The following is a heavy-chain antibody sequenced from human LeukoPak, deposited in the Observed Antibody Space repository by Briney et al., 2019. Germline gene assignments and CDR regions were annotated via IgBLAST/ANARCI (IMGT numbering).Heavy chain of an antibody. D-gene: IGHD6-19*01. J-gene: IGHJ1*01. CDR2: ISSSSSTI. CDR1: GFTFSSYS. Sequence: GGSLRLSCAASGFTFSSYSMNWVRQASGKGLEWVSYISSSSSTIYYADSVKGRFTISRDNAKNSLYLQMNSLRAEDTAVYYCARPQYSSGWLPSTEYFHHWGQGTLVTVSS. V-gene: IGHV3-48*01. CDR3: ARPQYSSGWLPSTEYFHH.